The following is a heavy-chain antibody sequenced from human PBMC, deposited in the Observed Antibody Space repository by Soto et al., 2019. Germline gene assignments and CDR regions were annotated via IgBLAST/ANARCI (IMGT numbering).Heavy chain of an antibody. V-gene: IGHV3-11*01. CDR3: ARTPYGDYVAGFDAFDI. CDR1: GFTFSDYY. D-gene: IGHD4-17*01. J-gene: IGHJ3*02. Sequence: PGGSLRLSCAASGFTFSDYYMGWIRQAPGKGLEWVSYISSSGSTIYYADSVKGRFTISRDNAKNSLYLQMNSLRAEDTAVYYCARTPYGDYVAGFDAFDIWGQGTMVTVSS. CDR2: ISSSGSTI.